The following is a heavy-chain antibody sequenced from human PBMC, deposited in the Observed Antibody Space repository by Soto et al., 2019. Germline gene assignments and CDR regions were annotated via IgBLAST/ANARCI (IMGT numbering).Heavy chain of an antibody. J-gene: IGHJ6*02. CDR2: INSDGSST. V-gene: IGHV3-74*01. Sequence: VQLVESGGGLVQPGGSLRLSCAASGFTFSSYWMHWVRQAPGKGLVWVSRINSDGSSTSYADSVKGRFTISRDNAKNTLYLQMNSLRAEDTAVYYCARDLLEGIAAASYYYGMDVWGQGTTVTVSS. CDR1: GFTFSSYW. D-gene: IGHD6-13*01. CDR3: ARDLLEGIAAASYYYGMDV.